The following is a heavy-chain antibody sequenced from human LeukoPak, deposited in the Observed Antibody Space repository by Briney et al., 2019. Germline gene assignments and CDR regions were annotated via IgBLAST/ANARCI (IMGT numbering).Heavy chain of an antibody. J-gene: IGHJ4*02. CDR1: GYTFTSYA. CDR2: INAGNGNT. D-gene: IGHD5-18*01. Sequence: ASVTVSCKASGYTFTSYAMHWVRQAPGQRLEWMGWINAGNGNTKYSQKFQGRVTITRDTSASTACMELSSLRSEDTAVYYCARTAGIGYSYGPLGYWGQGTLVTVSS. V-gene: IGHV1-3*01. CDR3: ARTAGIGYSYGPLGY.